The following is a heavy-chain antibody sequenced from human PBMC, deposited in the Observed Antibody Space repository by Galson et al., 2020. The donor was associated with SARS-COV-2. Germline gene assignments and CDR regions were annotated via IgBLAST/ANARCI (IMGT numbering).Heavy chain of an antibody. CDR2: MYSGGST. V-gene: IGHV3-53*01. CDR3: ARGLKLAPLTLGI. D-gene: IGHD1-1*01. CDR1: GFTVSSNY. J-gene: IGHJ3*02. Sequence: GESLKISCAGSGFTVSSNYMHWVRQAPGKGLEWVSVMYSGGSTWYADSVEGRLTISRDNSKNTLYLQMNSLRAEDTAVYFCARGLKLAPLTLGIWGQGTMVTVSS.